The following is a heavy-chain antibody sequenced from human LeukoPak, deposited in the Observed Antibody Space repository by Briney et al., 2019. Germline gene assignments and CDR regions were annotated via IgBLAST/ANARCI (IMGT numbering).Heavy chain of an antibody. J-gene: IGHJ3*02. D-gene: IGHD2-21*02. CDR1: GFTVSSNY. Sequence: GWSLRLSCAASGFTVSSNYMSCVGQAPGKVLEWVSVIYSGGGTDYADSVKGRFTISRDNSKNTLYLQMNSLRAEDTAVYYCARAVGVTAIHNAFDIWGQGTMVTVSS. CDR3: ARAVGVTAIHNAFDI. CDR2: IYSGGGT. V-gene: IGHV3-66*02.